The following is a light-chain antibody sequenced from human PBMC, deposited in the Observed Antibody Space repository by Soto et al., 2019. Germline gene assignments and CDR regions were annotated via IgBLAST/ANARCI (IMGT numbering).Light chain of an antibody. V-gene: IGKV3-20*01. J-gene: IGKJ4*01. CDR3: QQYADSSPT. CDR2: GAS. Sequence: IVLTQSPGTLSLSPGESATLSGRASHTVTGRFLAWYHHKPGQSPRLLLYGASSRATGIPERFSGDGSGTDFTLTISRLEPDGFAIYFCQQYADSSPTFGGGTKVEIK. CDR1: HTVTGRF.